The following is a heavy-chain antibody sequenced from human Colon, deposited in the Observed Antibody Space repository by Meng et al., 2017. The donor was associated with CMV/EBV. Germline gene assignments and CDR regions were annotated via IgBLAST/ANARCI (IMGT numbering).Heavy chain of an antibody. CDR3: AKGVHDYNYYYGMDV. CDR1: GFTFSSYG. D-gene: IGHD3/OR15-3a*01. Sequence: GESRKISGAASGFTFSSYGMHWVRQAPGKGLEWVAVIWYDGSNKYYADSVKGRFTISRDNSKNTLYLQMNSLRAEDTAVYFCAKGVHDYNYYYGMDVWGQGTTVTVSS. V-gene: IGHV3-33*06. J-gene: IGHJ6*02. CDR2: IWYDGSNK.